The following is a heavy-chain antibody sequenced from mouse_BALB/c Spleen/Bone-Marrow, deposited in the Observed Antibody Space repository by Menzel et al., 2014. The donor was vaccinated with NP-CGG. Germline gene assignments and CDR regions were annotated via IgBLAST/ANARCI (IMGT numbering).Heavy chain of an antibody. CDR3: ARKGALITHYYAMDY. CDR2: ISSGSSTI. Sequence: EVKLVESGGGLVQPGGSRKLSCAASGFTFSSFGMHWVRQAPEKGLEWVAYISSGSSTIYYADTVKGRFTISRDNPKNTLFLQMTSLRSEDTAIYYCARKGALITHYYAMDYWGQGTSVTVSS. V-gene: IGHV5-17*02. CDR1: GFTFSSFG. D-gene: IGHD2-4*01. J-gene: IGHJ4*01.